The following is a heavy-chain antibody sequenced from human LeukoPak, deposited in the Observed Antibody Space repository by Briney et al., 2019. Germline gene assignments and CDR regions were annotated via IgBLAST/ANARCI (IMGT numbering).Heavy chain of an antibody. V-gene: IGHV3-48*01. Sequence: GGSLRLSCAASGFTFSSYGMHWVRQAPGKGLEWVSYISSSSSTIYYADSVKGRFTISRDNSKNTLYLQMNSLRAEDTAVYYCAKRPEYYDSSGLVGYWGQGTLVTVSS. CDR2: ISSSSSTI. CDR1: GFTFSSYG. J-gene: IGHJ4*02. CDR3: AKRPEYYDSSGLVGY. D-gene: IGHD3-22*01.